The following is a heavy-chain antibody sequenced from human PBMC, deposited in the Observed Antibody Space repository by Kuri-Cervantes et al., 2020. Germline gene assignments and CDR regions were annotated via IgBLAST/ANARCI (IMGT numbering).Heavy chain of an antibody. CDR1: GYTFTGYY. CDR3: ARGIWFGELDGDY. CDR2: INPNSGGT. V-gene: IGHV1-2*02. Sequence: ASVKVSCKASGYTFTGYYMHWVRQAPGQGLEWMGWINPNSGGTNYAQKFQGRVTMTRDTSISTAYMGLSRLGSDDTAVYYCARGIWFGELDGDYWGQGTLVTVSS. J-gene: IGHJ4*02. D-gene: IGHD3-10*01.